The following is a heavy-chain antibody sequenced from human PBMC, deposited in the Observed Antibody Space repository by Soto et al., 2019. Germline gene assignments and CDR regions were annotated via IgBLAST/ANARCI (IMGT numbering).Heavy chain of an antibody. Sequence: PSETLSLTCAVYGGSFSGYYWCWIRQPPGKGLEWIGEINHSGSTNYNPSLKSRVTISVDTSKNQFSLKLSSVTAADTAVYYCARGLGAAAENFSPFDYWGQGTLVTVSS. CDR1: GGSFSGYY. D-gene: IGHD6-13*01. CDR2: INHSGST. V-gene: IGHV4-34*01. CDR3: ARGLGAAAENFSPFDY. J-gene: IGHJ4*02.